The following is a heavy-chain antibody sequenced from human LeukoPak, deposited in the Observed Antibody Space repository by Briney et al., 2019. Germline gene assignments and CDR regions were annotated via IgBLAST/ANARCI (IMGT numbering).Heavy chain of an antibody. CDR3: ARSAESSSWVEFDY. CDR1: GYTFTGYY. Sequence: ASVKVSCKASGYTFTGYYMHWVRQAPGKGVEWRGWINPNSGGTNNVQKFQGRGTMNRDTYIRKAYMELSRLRYEDTAVYYCARSAESSSWVEFDYWGQGTLVTVSS. V-gene: IGHV1-2*02. D-gene: IGHD6-13*01. CDR2: INPNSGGT. J-gene: IGHJ4*02.